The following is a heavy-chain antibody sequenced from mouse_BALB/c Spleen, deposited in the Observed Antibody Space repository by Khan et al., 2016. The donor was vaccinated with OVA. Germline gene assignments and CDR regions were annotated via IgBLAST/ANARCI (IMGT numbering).Heavy chain of an antibody. CDR3: ARAFYYYGSSGAAY. CDR1: GYTFTSYV. Sequence: VQLQQSGPELVKPGASVKMSCKASGYTFTSYVMHWVKQKPGQGLEWIGYINPYNDGTKYNEKFKGKATLTSDKSSSTAYMELSSLTSEYSADYCCARAFYYYGSSGAAYWGQGTLVTVSA. D-gene: IGHD1-1*01. J-gene: IGHJ3*01. V-gene: IGHV1S136*01. CDR2: INPYNDGT.